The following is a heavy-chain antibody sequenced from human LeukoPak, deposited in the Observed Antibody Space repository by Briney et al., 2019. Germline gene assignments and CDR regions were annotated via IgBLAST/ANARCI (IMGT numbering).Heavy chain of an antibody. J-gene: IGHJ4*02. Sequence: GGSLRLSCGASGFTLSAYWMSWVRRAPGKGLEWVANIRQDGSDKYYVDSVKGRFTITRDNAKNSLYLQMNSLRAEDTAVYYCARDGGSAMPFDYWGQGTLVTVSS. D-gene: IGHD2-2*01. CDR1: GFTLSAYW. CDR3: ARDGGSAMPFDY. CDR2: IRQDGSDK. V-gene: IGHV3-7*01.